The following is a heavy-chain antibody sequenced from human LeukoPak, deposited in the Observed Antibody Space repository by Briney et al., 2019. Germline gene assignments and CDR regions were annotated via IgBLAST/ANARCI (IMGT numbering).Heavy chain of an antibody. Sequence: PSGTLSLTCAVSGGSISSSNWWSWVRQPPGKGLEWIGEIYHSGSTNYNPSLKSRVTISVDKSKNQFFLKLSSVTAADTAVYHCARESDYGDYVDYWGQGTLVTVSS. D-gene: IGHD4-17*01. V-gene: IGHV4-4*02. CDR1: GGSISSSNW. J-gene: IGHJ4*02. CDR3: ARESDYGDYVDY. CDR2: IYHSGST.